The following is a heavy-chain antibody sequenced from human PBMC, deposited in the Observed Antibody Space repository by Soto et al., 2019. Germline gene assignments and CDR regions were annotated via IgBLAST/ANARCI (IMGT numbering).Heavy chain of an antibody. Sequence: SETLSLTCSVSGGSISGSYWSWIRQSPGKGLEWLGYVYYTGSTNYSPSLRSRVSISVDTSKNEFSLRLSSVTAADTAVYYCARATTYYSDSSGYLDYWGQGTLVTVSS. CDR2: VYYTGST. J-gene: IGHJ4*02. CDR1: GGSISGSY. V-gene: IGHV4-59*12. CDR3: ARATTYYSDSSGYLDY. D-gene: IGHD3-22*01.